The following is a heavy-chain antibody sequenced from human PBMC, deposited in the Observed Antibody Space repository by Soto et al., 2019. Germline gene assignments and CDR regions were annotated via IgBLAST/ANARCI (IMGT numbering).Heavy chain of an antibody. CDR1: GGSFSGYY. D-gene: IGHD1-26*01. CDR2: INHSGST. CDR3: ARALLGSHRYYYYGMDV. V-gene: IGHV4-34*01. J-gene: IGHJ6*02. Sequence: PSETLSLTCAVYGGSFSGYYWSWIRQPPGKGLEWIGEINHSGSTNYNPSLKSRVTISVDTSKNQFSLKLSSVTAADTAVYYCARALLGSHRYYYYGMDVWGQGTTVTVSS.